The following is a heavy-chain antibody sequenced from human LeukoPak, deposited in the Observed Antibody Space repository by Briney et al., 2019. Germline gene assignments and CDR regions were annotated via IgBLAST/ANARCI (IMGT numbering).Heavy chain of an antibody. CDR3: ARAGGYYSYYYGMDV. J-gene: IGHJ6*02. CDR1: GGSISSYY. D-gene: IGHD3-10*01. V-gene: IGHV4-59*01. CDR2: IYYSGST. Sequence: SETLPLTCTVSGGSISSYYWSWIRQPPGKGLEWIGYIYYSGSTNYNPSLKSRVTISVDTSKNQFSLKLSSVAAADTAVYYCARAGGYYSYYYGMDVWGQGTTVTVPS.